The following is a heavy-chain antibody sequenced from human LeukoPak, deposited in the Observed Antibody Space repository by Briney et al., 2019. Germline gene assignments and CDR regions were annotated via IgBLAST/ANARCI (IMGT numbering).Heavy chain of an antibody. CDR1: GYTFTSYG. Sequence: ASVKVSCKASGYTFTSYGISWVRQAPGQGLEWMGWINPNSGGTNYAQKFQGRVTMTRDTSISTAYMELSRLRSDDTAVYYCARDGTAPKQLVLVGNWFDPWGQGTLVTVSS. CDR2: INPNSGGT. D-gene: IGHD6-13*01. CDR3: ARDGTAPKQLVLVGNWFDP. J-gene: IGHJ5*02. V-gene: IGHV1-2*02.